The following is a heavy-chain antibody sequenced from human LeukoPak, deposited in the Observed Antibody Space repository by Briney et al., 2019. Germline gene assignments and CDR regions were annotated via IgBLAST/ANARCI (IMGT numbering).Heavy chain of an antibody. J-gene: IGHJ4*02. D-gene: IGHD3-10*01. V-gene: IGHV3-21*04. CDR1: GFTFSSYS. Sequence: GGSLRLSCAASGFTFSSYSMNWVRQAPGKGLEWVSSISSSSSYIYYADSVKGRFTISRDNAKNSLYLQMNSLRAEDTAVYYCARGGPYYYGSGSYYNPSDYWGQGTLVTVSS. CDR3: ARGGPYYYGSGSYYNPSDY. CDR2: ISSSSSYI.